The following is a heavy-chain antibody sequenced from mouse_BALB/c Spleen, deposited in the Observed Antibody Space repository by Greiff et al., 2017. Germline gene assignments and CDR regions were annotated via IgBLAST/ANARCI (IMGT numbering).Heavy chain of an antibody. CDR1: GYAFTNYL. J-gene: IGHJ4*01. V-gene: IGHV1-54*03. D-gene: IGHD2-3*01. CDR3: ARRDGQRYYAMDY. Sequence: GAELVRPGTSVTVSCKASGYAFTNYLIEWVKQRPGQGLEWIGVINPGSGGTNYNEKFKGKATLTADKSSSTAYMQLSSLTSDDSAVYFCARRDGQRYYAMDYWGQGTSVTVAS. CDR2: INPGSGGT.